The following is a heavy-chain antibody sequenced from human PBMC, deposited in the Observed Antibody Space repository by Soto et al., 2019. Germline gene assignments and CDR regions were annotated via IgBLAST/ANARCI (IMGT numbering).Heavy chain of an antibody. Sequence: GSLRLSCAASGFSVGTNYMTWVRQAPGKGLERVSLIYASGSTYYADSVKDRFTISRDNSKNTLSLQMTSLTADDTAVYYCAGNYYYFGMDVWGPGTTVTVSS. J-gene: IGHJ6*02. CDR3: AGNYYYFGMDV. CDR2: IYASGST. CDR1: GFSVGTNY. V-gene: IGHV3-53*01.